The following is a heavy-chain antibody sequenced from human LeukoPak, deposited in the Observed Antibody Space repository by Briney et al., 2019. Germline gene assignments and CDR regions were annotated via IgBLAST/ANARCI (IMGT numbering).Heavy chain of an antibody. Sequence: SETLSLTCTVSGGSISSYYWSWIRQPAGKGLEWIGRIYTSGSTNYNPSLKSRVTVSVGTSKNQFSLKLSSLTAADTAVYYCARGQAAGIFPYWGQGTLVTVSS. J-gene: IGHJ4*02. CDR1: GGSISSYY. D-gene: IGHD6-13*01. CDR3: ARGQAAGIFPY. V-gene: IGHV4-4*07. CDR2: IYTSGST.